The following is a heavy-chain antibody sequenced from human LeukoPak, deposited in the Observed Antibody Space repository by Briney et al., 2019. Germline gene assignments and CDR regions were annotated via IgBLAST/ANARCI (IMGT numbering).Heavy chain of an antibody. D-gene: IGHD3-22*01. Sequence: GASVKVSCKASGGTFSSYAISWVRQAPGQGLEWMGRIIPILGIANYAQKFQGRVTITADKSTSTAYMELSSLRSEDTAVYYCARVSPDYYDSSGYYPHWGQGTLVTVSS. CDR3: ARVSPDYYDSSGYYPH. CDR1: GGTFSSYA. CDR2: IIPILGIA. V-gene: IGHV1-69*04. J-gene: IGHJ1*01.